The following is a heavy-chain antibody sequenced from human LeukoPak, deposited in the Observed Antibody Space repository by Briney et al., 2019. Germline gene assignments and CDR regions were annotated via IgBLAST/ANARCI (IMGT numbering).Heavy chain of an antibody. Sequence: SETLSLTCTVSGGSISNSGYYWGWIRQPPGKGLEWIGSIYYTGNTFYNPSLKSRVTISVDTSKNQFSLKLNSVTAADTAVYYCARRGGFYYFDFWGQGTLVTVSS. D-gene: IGHD3-16*01. V-gene: IGHV4-39*01. J-gene: IGHJ4*02. CDR3: ARRGGFYYFDF. CDR1: GGSISNSGYY. CDR2: IYYTGNT.